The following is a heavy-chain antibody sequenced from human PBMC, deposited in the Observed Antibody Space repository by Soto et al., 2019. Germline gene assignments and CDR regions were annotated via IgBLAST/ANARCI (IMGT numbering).Heavy chain of an antibody. Sequence: SETLSLACTVSGGSISSSSYYWGWIRHPPGKGLEWIGSIYYSGSTYYNPSLKSRVTISVDTSKNQFSLKLSSVTAADTAVYYCARVIGITMVRGVIPRGGYFDYWGQGTLVTVS. J-gene: IGHJ4*02. CDR2: IYYSGST. CDR1: GGSISSSSYY. V-gene: IGHV4-39*01. D-gene: IGHD3-10*01. CDR3: ARVIGITMVRGVIPRGGYFDY.